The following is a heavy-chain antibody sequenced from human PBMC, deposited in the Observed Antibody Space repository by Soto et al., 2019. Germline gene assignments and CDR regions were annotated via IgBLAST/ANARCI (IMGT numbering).Heavy chain of an antibody. Sequence: SETLSLTCTASGDSISSYYWSWIRQPPGKGLEWIGYIYYSGSTNYNPSLKSRVTISVDTSKNQFSLKLSSVTAADTAVYYCTREIQQLWPYFDYWGQGTLVTVSS. V-gene: IGHV4-59*01. J-gene: IGHJ4*02. D-gene: IGHD2-21*01. CDR3: TREIQQLWPYFDY. CDR1: GDSISSYY. CDR2: IYYSGST.